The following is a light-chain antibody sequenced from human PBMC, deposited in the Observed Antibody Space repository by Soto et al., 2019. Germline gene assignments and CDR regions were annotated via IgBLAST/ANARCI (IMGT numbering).Light chain of an antibody. J-gene: IGLJ3*02. CDR3: TSYAGSNNWV. CDR2: EVS. Sequence: QSALTQPPSASGSPGQSVTISCTGTSSDVGAYNYVSWYQQYPGKAPKLMIYEVSKRPSGVPDRFSGSKSSKTASLTVSGLQPEDEADYYCTSYAGSNNWVFGGGTKLTVL. V-gene: IGLV2-8*01. CDR1: SSDVGAYNY.